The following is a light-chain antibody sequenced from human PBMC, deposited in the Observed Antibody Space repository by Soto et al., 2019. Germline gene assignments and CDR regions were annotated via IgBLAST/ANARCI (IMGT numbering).Light chain of an antibody. CDR2: ENN. Sequence: QSVLTQPPSVSAAPGQKVTISCSGSSSNIGNNYVSWYQQLPGTAPKLLIYENNKRPSGIPDRFSGSKSGTSATLGITGLQTGDEGDYYCGTWDSRLSAWVFGGGTKLTVL. J-gene: IGLJ3*02. CDR3: GTWDSRLSAWV. CDR1: SSNIGNNY. V-gene: IGLV1-51*02.